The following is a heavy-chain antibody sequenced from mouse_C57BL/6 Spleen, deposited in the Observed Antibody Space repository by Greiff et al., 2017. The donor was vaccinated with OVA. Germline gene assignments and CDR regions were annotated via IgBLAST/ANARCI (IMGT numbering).Heavy chain of an antibody. V-gene: IGHV5-12*01. J-gene: IGHJ3*01. CDR1: GFTFSDYY. CDR2: ISNGGGST. CDR3: ARPSYYSKGAWFAY. D-gene: IGHD2-5*01. Sequence: EVMLVESGGGLVQPGGSLKLSCAASGFTFSDYYMYWVRQTPEKRLEWVAYISNGGGSTYYPDTVKGRFTISRDNAKNTLYLQMSRLKSEDTAMYYCARPSYYSKGAWFAYWGQGTLVTVSA.